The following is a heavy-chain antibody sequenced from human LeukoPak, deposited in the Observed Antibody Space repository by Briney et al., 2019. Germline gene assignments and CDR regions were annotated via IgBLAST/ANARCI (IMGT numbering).Heavy chain of an antibody. CDR1: GGSISSYY. CDR2: IYYSGST. J-gene: IGHJ4*02. CDR3: TRLGFH. Sequence: SETLSLTCTVSGGSISSYYWSWIRQPPGKGLEWIGYIYYSGSTNYNPPLKSRVTISVDTSMNQFSLKLSSVTAADTAVYYCTRLGFHWGQGTLVTVSS. V-gene: IGHV4-59*01.